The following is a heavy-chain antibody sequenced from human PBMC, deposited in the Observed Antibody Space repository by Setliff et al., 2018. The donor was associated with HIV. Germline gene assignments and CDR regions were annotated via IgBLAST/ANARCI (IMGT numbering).Heavy chain of an antibody. CDR1: GDTFSSYA. CDR2: TIPILGIA. Sequence: SVKVSCKASGDTFSSYAISWVRQAPGQGLGWMGGTIPILGIANYAQKFQDRVTITADKSTDTAYMELSSLRSEDTAVYYCGVGSGYYYGVVVYWGQGTLVTVSS. D-gene: IGHD1-26*01. CDR3: GVGSGYYYGVVVY. V-gene: IGHV1-69*10. J-gene: IGHJ4*02.